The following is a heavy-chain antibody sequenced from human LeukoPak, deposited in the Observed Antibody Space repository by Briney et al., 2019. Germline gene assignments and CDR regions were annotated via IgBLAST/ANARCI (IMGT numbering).Heavy chain of an antibody. CDR3: ARDPTTVTFYYYYMDV. CDR2: ISSSSSYI. CDR1: GFTFSSYS. D-gene: IGHD4-17*01. V-gene: IGHV3-21*01. Sequence: GGSLRLSCAASGFTFSSYSMNWVRQAPGKGREWVSSISSSSSYIYYADSVKGRFTISRDNAKNSLYLQMNSLRAEDTAVYYCARDPTTVTFYYYYMDVWGKGTTVTVSS. J-gene: IGHJ6*03.